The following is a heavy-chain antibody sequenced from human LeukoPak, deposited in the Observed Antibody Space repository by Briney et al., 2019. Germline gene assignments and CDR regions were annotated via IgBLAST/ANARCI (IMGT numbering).Heavy chain of an antibody. D-gene: IGHD7-27*01. CDR1: GFTFSSYS. CDR3: ARSFQNWGCFDY. Sequence: GGSLRLSCAASGFTFSSYSMNWVRQAPGKGLEWVSSISSSSSYIYYADSVKGRFTISRDNAKNSLYLQMNSLRAEDTAVYYCARSFQNWGCFDYWGQGTLVTVSS. V-gene: IGHV3-21*01. CDR2: ISSSSSYI. J-gene: IGHJ4*02.